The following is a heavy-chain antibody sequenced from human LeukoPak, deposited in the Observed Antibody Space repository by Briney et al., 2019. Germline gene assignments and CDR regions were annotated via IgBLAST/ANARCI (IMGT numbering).Heavy chain of an antibody. Sequence: PGGSLRLPCAASGFTFSSYGMHWVRQAPGKGLEWVAVISYDGSNKYYADSVKGRFTISRDNSKNTLYLQMNSLRAEDTAVYYCAKVPATDAFDIWGQGTMVTVSS. V-gene: IGHV3-30*18. CDR1: GFTFSSYG. CDR3: AKVPATDAFDI. D-gene: IGHD2-2*01. CDR2: ISYDGSNK. J-gene: IGHJ3*02.